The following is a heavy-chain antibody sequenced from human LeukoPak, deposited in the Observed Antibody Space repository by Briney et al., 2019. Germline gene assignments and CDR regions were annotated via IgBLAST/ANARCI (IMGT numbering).Heavy chain of an antibody. CDR1: GFTFSSYA. J-gene: IGHJ6*02. V-gene: IGHV3-23*01. D-gene: IGHD6-13*01. CDR3: AKDLSIAAASIGMDV. CDR2: ISGSGGST. Sequence: GGSLRLSCAGSGFTFSSYAMSWVRQAPGKALEWVSAISGSGGSTYYADSVKGRFTISRDNSKNTLYLQMNSLRAEDTAVYYCAKDLSIAAASIGMDVWGQGTTVTVSS.